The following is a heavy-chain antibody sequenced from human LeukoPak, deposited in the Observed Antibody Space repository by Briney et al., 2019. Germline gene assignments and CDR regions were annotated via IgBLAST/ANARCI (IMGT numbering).Heavy chain of an antibody. CDR3: VYVDTLMATGGY. CDR2: IYSGGNT. CDR1: GFTVSSNY. D-gene: IGHD5-18*01. J-gene: IGHJ4*02. V-gene: IGHV3-53*04. Sequence: QPGGSLRLSCAASGFTVSSNYMSWVRQAPGKGLEWVSLIYSGGNTYYADSVKGRFTISRHISKNTLYLQMNSLRAEDTAVYYCVYVDTLMATGGYWGQGTLVTVSS.